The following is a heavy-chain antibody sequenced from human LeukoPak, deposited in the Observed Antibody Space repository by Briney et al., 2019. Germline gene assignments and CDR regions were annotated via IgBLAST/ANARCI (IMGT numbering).Heavy chain of an antibody. CDR2: INHSGST. CDR1: GGSFSGYY. V-gene: IGHV4-34*01. CDR3: ARDQGNVDSSGWYFVGNAFDI. Sequence: SETLSLTCAVYGGSFSGYYWSWIRQPPGKGLEWIGEINHSGSTNYNPSLKSRVTISVDTSKNQFSLNLSSVTAADTAVYYCARDQGNVDSSGWYFVGNAFDIWGQGTMVTVSS. J-gene: IGHJ3*02. D-gene: IGHD6-19*01.